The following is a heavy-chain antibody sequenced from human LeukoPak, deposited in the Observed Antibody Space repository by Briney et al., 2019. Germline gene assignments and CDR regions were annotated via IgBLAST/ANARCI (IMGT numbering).Heavy chain of an antibody. V-gene: IGHV3-11*04. D-gene: IGHD5-18*01. J-gene: IGHJ4*02. CDR2: ISSRGSTI. CDR3: ARDQPIGYNYGYPFDN. CDR1: GFTFSDYY. Sequence: GGSLRLSCAASGFTFSDYYMSWIRQAPGKGLEWVSYISSRGSTIYYADSVKGRFTISRDNAKNSLYLQMNNLRVEDTAAYYCARDQPIGYNYGYPFDNWGQGTLVTVSS.